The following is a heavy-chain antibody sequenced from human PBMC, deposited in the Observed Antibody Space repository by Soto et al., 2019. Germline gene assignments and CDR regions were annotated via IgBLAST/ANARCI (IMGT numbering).Heavy chain of an antibody. Sequence: QVQLVQSGSELRKPGASVKVSCKASGYTFTSNSITWVRQAPGQGLECMGWISTSSGNTKFAQKFQGRVTLTTDTSTSTAYMELTSLRSDDTAVYYCARRGGYAVDYWGQGTLVTVST. CDR1: GYTFTSNS. D-gene: IGHD5-12*01. CDR3: ARRGGYAVDY. V-gene: IGHV1-18*04. J-gene: IGHJ4*02. CDR2: ISTSSGNT.